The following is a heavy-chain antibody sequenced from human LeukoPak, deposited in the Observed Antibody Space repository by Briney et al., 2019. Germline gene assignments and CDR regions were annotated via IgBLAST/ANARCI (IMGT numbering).Heavy chain of an antibody. D-gene: IGHD3-22*01. V-gene: IGHV4-39*01. CDR2: VYYSGTT. CDR1: GGSISSSTYF. J-gene: IGHJ4*02. Sequence: VKPSETLSLTCTVSGGSISSSTYFWGWIRQPPGKGLEWIGSVYYSGTTYYNPSLKSRVTISVDTSKNQFSLKLSSVTAADTAVYYCARVSTMIVGDFDYWGQGTLVTVSS. CDR3: ARVSTMIVGDFDY.